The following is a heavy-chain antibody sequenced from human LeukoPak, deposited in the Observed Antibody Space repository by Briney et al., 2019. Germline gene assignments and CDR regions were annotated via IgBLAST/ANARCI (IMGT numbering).Heavy chain of an antibody. CDR1: GISFSTSG. CDR3: AWGWLQPFDY. V-gene: IGHV3-23*01. CDR2: ISGGDGRT. J-gene: IGHJ4*02. D-gene: IGHD5-24*01. Sequence: GGSLRLSCATSGISFSTSGFGWVRRAPGKGLEWVSGISGGDGRTYYADSVRGRFTITRDNSKKTVDPQMNSLRAEDTAVYYCAWGWLQPFDYWGQGTLVTVSS.